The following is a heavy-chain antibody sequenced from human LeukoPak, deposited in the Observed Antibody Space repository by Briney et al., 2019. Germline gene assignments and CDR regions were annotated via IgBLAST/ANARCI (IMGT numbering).Heavy chain of an antibody. CDR3: GARGGFGELLGAFDI. V-gene: IGHV4-61*08. Sequence: SETLSLTCTVSGGSISSGGYYWSWIRQPPGKGLEWIGYIYTSGSTNYNPSLKSRVTVSVDTSKNQFSPKLSSVTAADTAVYYCGARGGFGELLGAFDIWGQGTMVTVSS. D-gene: IGHD3-10*01. CDR2: IYTSGST. J-gene: IGHJ3*02. CDR1: GGSISSGGYY.